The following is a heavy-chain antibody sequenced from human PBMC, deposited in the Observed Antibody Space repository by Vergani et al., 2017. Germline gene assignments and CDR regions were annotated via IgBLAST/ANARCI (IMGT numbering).Heavy chain of an antibody. CDR2: IYYSGST. J-gene: IGHJ4*02. CDR3: AGSISSSSWYGLYFDY. CDR1: GGSISSYY. D-gene: IGHD6-13*01. Sequence: QVQLQESGPGLVKPSETLSLTCTVSGGSISSYYWSWIRQPPGKGLGWIGYIYYSGSTNYNPTLKSRVTISVGTSKNQFSLKLSSVAAADTAVYYCAGSISSSSWYGLYFDYWGQGTLVTVSS. V-gene: IGHV4-59*01.